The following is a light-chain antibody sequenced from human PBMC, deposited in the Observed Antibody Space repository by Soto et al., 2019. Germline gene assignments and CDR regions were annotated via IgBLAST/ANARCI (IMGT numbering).Light chain of an antibody. Sequence: DIQMTQSPSSLSASVGDSVTIPCRASQRINKYLNWYQQRSGRAPRLLIHTASSLHSVVPSRFSGSGSGSDFTLTISSLQPEDFATYFCHQSFSTPYTFGQGTKLEI. V-gene: IGKV1-39*01. CDR3: HQSFSTPYT. J-gene: IGKJ2*01. CDR1: QRINKY. CDR2: TAS.